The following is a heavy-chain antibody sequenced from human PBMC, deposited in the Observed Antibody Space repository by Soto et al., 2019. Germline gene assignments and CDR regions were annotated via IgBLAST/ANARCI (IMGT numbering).Heavy chain of an antibody. J-gene: IGHJ3*02. CDR2: ISSSSTI. D-gene: IGHD4-17*01. CDR3: ARGDYGDYDAFDI. CDR1: GFTFSSYS. V-gene: IGHV3-48*01. Sequence: EVQLVESGGGLVQPGGSLRLSCAASGFTFSSYSMNWVRQAPGKGLEWVSYISSSSTIYYADSVKGRFTISRDNAKNSLYLQMNSLRAEDTAVYYCARGDYGDYDAFDIWGQGTMVTVSS.